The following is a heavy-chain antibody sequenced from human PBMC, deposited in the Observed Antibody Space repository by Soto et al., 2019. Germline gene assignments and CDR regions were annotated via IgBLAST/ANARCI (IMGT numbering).Heavy chain of an antibody. CDR1: GGSISSYY. Sequence: PSETLSLTCTVSGGSISSYYWSWIRQPPGKGLEWIGYIYYSGSTNYNPSLKSRVTISVDTSKNQFSLKLSSVTAADTAVYYCARDFRAFVILTGYYYFDYWCPGPRVTV. D-gene: IGHD3-9*01. J-gene: IGHJ4*02. CDR3: ARDFRAFVILTGYYYFDY. V-gene: IGHV4-59*01. CDR2: IYYSGST.